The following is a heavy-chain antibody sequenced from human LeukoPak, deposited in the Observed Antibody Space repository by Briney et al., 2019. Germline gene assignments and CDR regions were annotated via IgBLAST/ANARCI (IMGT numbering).Heavy chain of an antibody. J-gene: IGHJ4*02. CDR1: GLTFSSYW. CDR3: AREYFDFWSGYRYYFDF. D-gene: IGHD3-3*01. Sequence: GGSLRLSCAASGLTFSSYWMSWVRQAPGKGLEWVANIKQDGSEKYYVDSVKGRFTISRDNAKNSRYLQMNSLRAEDTAVYYCAREYFDFWSGYRYYFDFWGQGTLVTVSS. V-gene: IGHV3-7*01. CDR2: IKQDGSEK.